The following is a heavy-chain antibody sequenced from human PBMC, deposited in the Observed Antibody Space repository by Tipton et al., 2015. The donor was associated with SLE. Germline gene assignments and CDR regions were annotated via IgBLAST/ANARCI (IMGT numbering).Heavy chain of an antibody. CDR1: GGSFSGYY. D-gene: IGHD1-26*01. J-gene: IGHJ4*02. CDR2: INHSGST. CDR3: ARGPEWELLKY. V-gene: IGHV4-34*01. Sequence: TLSLTCAVYGGSFSGYYWSWIRQPPGKGLEWIGEINHSGSTNYNPSLKSRVTISVDTPKNQFSLKLSSVTAADTAVYYCARGPEWELLKYWGQGTLVTVSS.